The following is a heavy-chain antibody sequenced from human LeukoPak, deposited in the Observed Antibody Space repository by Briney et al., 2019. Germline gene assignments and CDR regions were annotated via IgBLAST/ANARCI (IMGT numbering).Heavy chain of an antibody. CDR3: VTVESGREAFDI. Sequence: GGSLRLSCSAFGSTFSSYAMHWVRQAPGKGLEYVSAISSNGGSTYYADSVKGRFTISRDNSKNTLYPQMSSLRAEDTAVYYCVTVESGREAFDIWGQGTMVTVSS. CDR1: GSTFSSYA. CDR2: ISSNGGST. V-gene: IGHV3-64D*06. D-gene: IGHD1-26*01. J-gene: IGHJ3*02.